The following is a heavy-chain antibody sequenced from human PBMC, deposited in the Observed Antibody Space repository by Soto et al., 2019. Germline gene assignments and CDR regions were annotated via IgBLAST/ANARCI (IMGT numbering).Heavy chain of an antibody. J-gene: IGHJ4*02. CDR2: ISAYNGNT. D-gene: IGHD3-22*01. V-gene: IGHV1-18*01. Sequence: ALVKVSCKASGYTFTSYGISWVRQAPGQGLEWMGWISAYNGNTNYAQKFQGRVTMTTGTSTSTAYLELRSLSSEDTAVFYCARDRPYYYDSSGYYPRDYWGQGTLVTVSS. CDR3: ARDRPYYYDSSGYYPRDY. CDR1: GYTFTSYG.